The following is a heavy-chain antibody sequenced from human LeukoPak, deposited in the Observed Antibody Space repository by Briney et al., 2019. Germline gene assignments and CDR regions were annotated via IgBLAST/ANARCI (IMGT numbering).Heavy chain of an antibody. Sequence: PETLSLTCALSGGSPISGGSYWGWVRQPPGKGLGWIGSIYYSGSTYYNPSLRSRVTISIATSKTQPSLRLKSVTAADTAVYCWSRRDCGQTNCFSWFFDLWGRGTLLTVSS. CDR3: SRRDCGQTNCFSWFFDL. CDR1: GGSPISGGSY. D-gene: IGHD2-21*01. V-gene: IGHV4-39*07. CDR2: IYYSGST. J-gene: IGHJ2*01.